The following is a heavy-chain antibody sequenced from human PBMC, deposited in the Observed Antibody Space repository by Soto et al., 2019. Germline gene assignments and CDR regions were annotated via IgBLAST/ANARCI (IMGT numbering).Heavy chain of an antibody. D-gene: IGHD5-12*01. CDR2: ISFDGRNQ. CDR1: GFIFSTYG. CDR3: AKDTATAITSYYFYGMDV. J-gene: IGHJ6*02. V-gene: IGHV3-30*18. Sequence: QVQLVESGGGVVQPGRSLRLSCAASGFIFSTYGMHWVRQAPGKGLEWVAVISFDGRNQYYADSVRGRFTISRDNSKNTLHLQMNSLRGEDTAVYYCAKDTATAITSYYFYGMDVWGQGTTVTVSS.